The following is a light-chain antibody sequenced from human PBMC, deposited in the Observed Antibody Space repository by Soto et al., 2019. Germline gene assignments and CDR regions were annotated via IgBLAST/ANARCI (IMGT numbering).Light chain of an antibody. CDR3: QHHCTWPWR. CDR2: DAS. J-gene: IGKJ1*01. Sequence: FSPGPSHSNSYRASQSVSSYLAWYQQKPGQAPRLLIYDASNRATGIPARFSGSGSGTDFTLTISSLQSEDFAVYYCQHHCTWPWRFGQGTKVDIK. V-gene: IGKV3-11*01. CDR1: QSVSSY.